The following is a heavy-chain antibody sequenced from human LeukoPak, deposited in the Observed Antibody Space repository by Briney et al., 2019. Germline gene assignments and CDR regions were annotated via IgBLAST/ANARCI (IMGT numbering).Heavy chain of an antibody. CDR1: GFTFSSYS. D-gene: IGHD3-22*01. Sequence: GGSLRLSCAASGFTFSSYSMNWVRQAPGKGLEWVSYISSSSSTIYYADSVKGRFTISRDNSKNTLYLQMNSLRAEDTAVYYCANENYYDSSGYIDYWGQGTLVTVSS. V-gene: IGHV3-48*01. J-gene: IGHJ4*02. CDR3: ANENYYDSSGYIDY. CDR2: ISSSSSTI.